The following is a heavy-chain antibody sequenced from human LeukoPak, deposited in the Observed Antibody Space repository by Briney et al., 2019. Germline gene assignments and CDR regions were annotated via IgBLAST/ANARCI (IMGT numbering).Heavy chain of an antibody. V-gene: IGHV4-4*07. CDR1: TGSINSYY. CDR2: IYTSGTT. Sequence: SETLSLTCTVSTGSINSYYWGWVRQPAGKGLEWIGRIYTSGTTNYSPSLKSRLSMSVDTSKNQFSLNLRSVTAADTAVYYCGRQGYTAGYYFLDYWSQGTLVTVSS. D-gene: IGHD1-26*01. J-gene: IGHJ4*02. CDR3: GRQGYTAGYYFLDY.